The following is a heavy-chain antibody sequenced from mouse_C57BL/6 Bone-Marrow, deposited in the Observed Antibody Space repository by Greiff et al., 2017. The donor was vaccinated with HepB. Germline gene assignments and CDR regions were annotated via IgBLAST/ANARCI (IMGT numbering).Heavy chain of an antibody. Sequence: EVMLVESGGGLVKPGGSLKLSCAASGFTFSDYGMHWVRQAPEKGLEWVAYISSGSSTIYYADTVKGRFTISRDNAKNTLFLQMTSLRSEDTAMYYCARELRSDWYFDVWGTGTTVTVSS. D-gene: IGHD1-1*01. CDR3: ARELRSDWYFDV. CDR1: GFTFSDYG. CDR2: ISSGSSTI. V-gene: IGHV5-17*01. J-gene: IGHJ1*03.